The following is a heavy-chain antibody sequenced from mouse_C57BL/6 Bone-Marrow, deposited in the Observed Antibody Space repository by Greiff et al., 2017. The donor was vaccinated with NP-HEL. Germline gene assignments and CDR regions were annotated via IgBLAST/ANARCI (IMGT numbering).Heavy chain of an antibody. D-gene: IGHD2-3*01. V-gene: IGHV1-18*01. J-gene: IGHJ3*01. CDR2: INPNNGGT. CDR1: GYTFTDYN. CDR3: ARSGDGYYSFAY. Sequence: EVQLQQSGPELVKPGASVKIPCKASGYTFTDYNMDWVKQSHGKSLEWIGDINPNNGGTIYNQKFKGKATLTVDKSSSTADMERRSLTSEDTAVYYCARSGDGYYSFAYWGQGTLVTVSA.